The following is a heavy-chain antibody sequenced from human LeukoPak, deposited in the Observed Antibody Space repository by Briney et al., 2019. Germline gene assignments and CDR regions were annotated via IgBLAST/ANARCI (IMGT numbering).Heavy chain of an antibody. Sequence: PGGSLRLSCAASGFTFNTFNMNWVRQAPGEGLEWVSSITSGGDYIYYADSVKGRFTTSRDNAKNSLSLQLNSPRVEDTAVYYCARGHYDVLAASYKWTPDYWGQGTLVTVSS. CDR2: ITSGGDYI. CDR3: ARGHYDVLAASYKWTPDY. J-gene: IGHJ4*02. V-gene: IGHV3-21*01. CDR1: GFTFNTFN. D-gene: IGHD3-9*01.